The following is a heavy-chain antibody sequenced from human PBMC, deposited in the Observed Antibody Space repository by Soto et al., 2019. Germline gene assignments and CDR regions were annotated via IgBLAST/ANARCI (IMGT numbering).Heavy chain of an antibody. Sequence: EVQLLESGGGVVQPGGSLRLSCVASGFNFKKFAMAWVRQAAGEGLELVSGISCCGGSASYADSVKGRFSIARDDSKNTVSLQLNRLRVEDTAQYYCAKADGQQWLIPHLDNWGQGTLVTVS. CDR1: GFNFKKFA. J-gene: IGHJ4*02. D-gene: IGHD6-19*01. V-gene: IGHV3-23*01. CDR3: AKADGQQWLIPHLDN. CDR2: ISCCGGSA.